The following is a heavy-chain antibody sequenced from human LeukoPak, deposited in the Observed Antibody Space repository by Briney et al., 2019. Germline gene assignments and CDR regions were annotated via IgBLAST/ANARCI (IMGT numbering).Heavy chain of an antibody. CDR1: GYTLTELS. CDR3: ATSGKSGYVRGFDY. V-gene: IGHV1-24*01. D-gene: IGHD5-12*01. J-gene: IGHJ4*02. Sequence: ASVKVSCKVSGYTLTELSMHWVRQAPGKGLEWMGGFDPEDGETIYAQKFQGRVTMTEDTSTDTAYMELSSLTSEDTAVYYCATSGKSGYVRGFDYWGQGTLVTVSS. CDR2: FDPEDGET.